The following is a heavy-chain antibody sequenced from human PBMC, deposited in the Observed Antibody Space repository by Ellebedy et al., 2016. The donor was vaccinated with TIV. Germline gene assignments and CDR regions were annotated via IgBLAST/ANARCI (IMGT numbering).Heavy chain of an antibody. D-gene: IGHD6-6*01. Sequence: ASVKVSXXASGYTFTGYYMHWVRQAPGQGLEWMGWINPNSGGTNYAQKFQGRVTMTRDTSISTAYMELSRLRSDDTAVYYCARAIAARPPDFDYWGQGTLVTVSS. CDR1: GYTFTGYY. CDR2: INPNSGGT. CDR3: ARAIAARPPDFDY. J-gene: IGHJ4*02. V-gene: IGHV1-2*02.